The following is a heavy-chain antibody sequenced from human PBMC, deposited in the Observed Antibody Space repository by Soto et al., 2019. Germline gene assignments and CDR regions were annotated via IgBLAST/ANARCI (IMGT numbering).Heavy chain of an antibody. CDR1: GDSIKTDDW. Sequence: SETLPLTCPVSGDSIKTDDWLNWVRQPPGKGLEWIGEIFHKGNTNYNPSLKNRVIILMDTSKNHFSLNLFSVTAADTAVYYCVKANIAVAGKNRAFDIWGQGTMVTVSS. D-gene: IGHD6-19*01. J-gene: IGHJ3*02. V-gene: IGHV4-4*02. CDR2: IFHKGNT. CDR3: VKANIAVAGKNRAFDI.